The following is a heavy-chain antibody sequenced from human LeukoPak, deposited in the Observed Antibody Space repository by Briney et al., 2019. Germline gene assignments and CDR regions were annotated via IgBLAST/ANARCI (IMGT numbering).Heavy chain of an antibody. CDR3: ARVYYYDSSGYWVYYFDY. V-gene: IGHV4-59*01. D-gene: IGHD3-22*01. CDR1: GVSISSYY. CDR2: IYYSGST. Sequence: KTSETLSLTCTVSGVSISSYYWSWIRQPPGKGLEWIGYIYYSGSTYYNPSLKSRVTISVDTSKNQFSLKLSSVTAADTAVYYCARVYYYDSSGYWVYYFDYWGQGTLVTVSS. J-gene: IGHJ4*02.